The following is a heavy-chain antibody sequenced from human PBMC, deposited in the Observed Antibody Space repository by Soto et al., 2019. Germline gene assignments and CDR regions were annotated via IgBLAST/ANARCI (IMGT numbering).Heavy chain of an antibody. V-gene: IGHV4-59*02. Sequence: SETLSLTCTVSGDSVNSYYWSWIRQPPGKGLECIGYISYSGSANYNPSLQSRVTMSVDTSKNQFSLKLNSVTAADTAVYYCARARTSSSWTKIWFDPWGQGALVTVS. CDR1: GDSVNSYY. D-gene: IGHD6-13*01. J-gene: IGHJ5*02. CDR3: ARARTSSSWTKIWFDP. CDR2: ISYSGSA.